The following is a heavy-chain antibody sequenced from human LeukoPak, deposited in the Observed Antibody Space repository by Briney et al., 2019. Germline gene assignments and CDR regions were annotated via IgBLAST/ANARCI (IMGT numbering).Heavy chain of an antibody. CDR2: IKRKKDGGAT. Sequence: PGGSLRLSCAVSGFTFANAWMTWVRQAPGKGLEWVGRIKRKKDGGATDYATPVKGRFTISRSDSINTLYLQRNSMKTEDSAVYYCSSSGSRWDYFDYWGQGALVTVSS. CDR3: SSSGSRWDYFDY. D-gene: IGHD6-13*01. V-gene: IGHV3-15*01. CDR1: GFTFANAW. J-gene: IGHJ4*02.